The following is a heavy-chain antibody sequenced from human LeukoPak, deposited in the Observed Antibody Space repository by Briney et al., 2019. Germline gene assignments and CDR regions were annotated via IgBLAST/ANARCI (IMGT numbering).Heavy chain of an antibody. Sequence: ASVKVCFKASGYTFTSYGIGWVRQAPGQGLEWMGWISAHNGNTNYAQKLQGRVTMTTDTSTSTAYMELRSLRSDDTAVYYCAREEHNWFDPWGQGTLVTVSS. CDR1: GYTFTSYG. J-gene: IGHJ5*02. V-gene: IGHV1-18*01. CDR2: ISAHNGNT. D-gene: IGHD1-1*01. CDR3: AREEHNWFDP.